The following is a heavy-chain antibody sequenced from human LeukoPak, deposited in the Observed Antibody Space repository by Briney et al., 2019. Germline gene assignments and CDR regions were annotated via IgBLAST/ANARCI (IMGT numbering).Heavy chain of an antibody. D-gene: IGHD3-10*01. J-gene: IGHJ5*02. CDR1: GYSFTSYW. V-gene: IGHV5-51*01. Sequence: GESLKISCKGSGYSFTSYWIGWVRQMPGKGLEWMGIIYPGDSDTRYSPSFQGQVTISADKSISTAYLQWSSLKASDTAMYYCARASITMVRGLIGPGVNWFDPWGQGNLVTVSS. CDR3: ARASITMVRGLIGPGVNWFDP. CDR2: IYPGDSDT.